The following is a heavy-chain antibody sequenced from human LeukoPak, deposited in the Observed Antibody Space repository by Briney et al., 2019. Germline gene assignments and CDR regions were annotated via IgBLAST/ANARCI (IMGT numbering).Heavy chain of an antibody. Sequence: PSETLSLTCTVSGGSISSSSYYWGWIRQPPRKGLEWIGSIYYSGSTYYNPSLKSRVTISVDTSKNQFSLKLSSVTAADTAVYYCARRVGAMSLFDYWGQGTLVTVSS. CDR2: IYYSGST. D-gene: IGHD1-26*01. J-gene: IGHJ4*02. CDR3: ARRVGAMSLFDY. CDR1: GGSISSSSYY. V-gene: IGHV4-39*01.